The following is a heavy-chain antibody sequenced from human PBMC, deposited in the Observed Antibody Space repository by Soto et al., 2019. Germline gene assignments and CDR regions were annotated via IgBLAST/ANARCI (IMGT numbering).Heavy chain of an antibody. J-gene: IGHJ3*02. CDR2: IYYSGST. CDR3: ARYTWALQVQQLVRGAFDI. Sequence: QVQLQESGPGLVKPSETLSLTCTVSGGSISSYYLSWIRQPPGKGLEWIGYIYYSGSTNYNPSLKSRVTISVDTSKNQFSLKLSSVTAADTAVYYCARYTWALQVQQLVRGAFDIWGQGTMVTVSS. D-gene: IGHD6-13*01. CDR1: GGSISSYY. V-gene: IGHV4-59*01.